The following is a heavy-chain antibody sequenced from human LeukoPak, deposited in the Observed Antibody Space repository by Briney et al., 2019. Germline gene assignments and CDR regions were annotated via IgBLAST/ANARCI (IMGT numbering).Heavy chain of an antibody. J-gene: IGHJ6*02. D-gene: IGHD3-10*01. CDR2: IYYSGST. V-gene: IGHV4-59*12. CDR1: GGSISSYY. CDR3: ARGRPITMVRGVKVRYYYYGMDV. Sequence: PSETLSLTCTVSGGSISSYYWSWIRQPPGKGLEWLGYIYYSGSTNYNPSLKSRVTISVDTSKNQFSLKLSSVTAADTAVYYCARGRPITMVRGVKVRYYYYGMDVWGQGTTVTVSS.